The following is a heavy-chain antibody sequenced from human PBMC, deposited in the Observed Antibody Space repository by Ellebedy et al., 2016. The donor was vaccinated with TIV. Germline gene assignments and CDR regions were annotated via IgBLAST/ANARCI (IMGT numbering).Heavy chain of an antibody. D-gene: IGHD3-10*01. CDR2: ISYDGSNK. J-gene: IGHJ1*01. Sequence: GESLKISCAASGFTSSSYAMHWVRQAPGKGLEWVAVISYDGSNKYYADSVKGRFTISRDNSKNTLYLQMNSLRAEDTAVYYCAREHYYGSGTFQHWGQGTLVTVSS. CDR1: GFTSSSYA. V-gene: IGHV3-30-3*01. CDR3: AREHYYGSGTFQH.